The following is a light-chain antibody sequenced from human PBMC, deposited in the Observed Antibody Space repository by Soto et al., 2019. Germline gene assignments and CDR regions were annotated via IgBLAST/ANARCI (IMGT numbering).Light chain of an antibody. Sequence: PGERAPVSCRASPSVTNYLAWYQQKPGQPPRLLIYGAFNRAAGIPARFSGSGSGTDFTLTISSLEPEDSAVYYCQQRNIWPPVTFGQGTRLAIK. CDR1: PSVTNY. J-gene: IGKJ5*01. CDR3: QQRNIWPPVT. CDR2: GAF. V-gene: IGKV3-11*01.